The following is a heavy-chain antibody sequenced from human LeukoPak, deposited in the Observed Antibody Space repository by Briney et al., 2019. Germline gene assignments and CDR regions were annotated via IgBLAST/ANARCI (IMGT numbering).Heavy chain of an antibody. D-gene: IGHD3-10*01. CDR3: ARGRAVRGVISPHFDY. V-gene: IGHV4-34*01. J-gene: IGHJ4*02. CDR2: INHSGST. CDR1: GGSFSDYY. Sequence: SETLSLTCAVYGGSFSDYYWSWIRQPPGKGREWIGEINHSGSTNYNPSLKTRVTISVDTSKNQFYLKLSSVTAADTAVYYCARGRAVRGVISPHFDYWGQGTLVTVSS.